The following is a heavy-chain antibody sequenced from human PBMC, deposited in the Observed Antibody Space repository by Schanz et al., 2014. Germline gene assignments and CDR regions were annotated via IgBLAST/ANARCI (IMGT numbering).Heavy chain of an antibody. CDR2: FDAHDGRA. CDR1: GFTFSSYA. Sequence: EVQLLESGGGLVQPGGSLRLSCAASGFTFSSYAMSWVRQAPGKGLEWVSGFDAHDGRAYYADSAKGRFTISRDNSKSTLYVEMSSLRVEDTAVYYCAKTLFPGGTQTFGNWGRGTLVTVSS. D-gene: IGHD2-8*02. J-gene: IGHJ4*02. CDR3: AKTLFPGGTQTFGN. V-gene: IGHV3-23*01.